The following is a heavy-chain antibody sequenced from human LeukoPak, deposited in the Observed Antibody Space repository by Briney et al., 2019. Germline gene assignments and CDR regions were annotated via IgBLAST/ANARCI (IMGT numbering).Heavy chain of an antibody. CDR2: IWYDGSNK. CDR1: GFTFSHYW. V-gene: IGHV3-33*08. Sequence: PGGSLRLSCAASGFTFSHYWMSWVRQAPGKGLEWVAVIWYDGSNKYYADSVKGRFTISRDNSKNTLYLQMNSLRAEDTAVYYCARDGRRRELLRKFDYWGQGTLVTVSS. D-gene: IGHD1-26*01. J-gene: IGHJ4*02. CDR3: ARDGRRRELLRKFDY.